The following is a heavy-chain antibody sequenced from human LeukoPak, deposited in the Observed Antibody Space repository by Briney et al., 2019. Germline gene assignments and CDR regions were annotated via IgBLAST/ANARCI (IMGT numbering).Heavy chain of an antibody. D-gene: IGHD6-19*01. CDR1: GGSVSSGSYY. CDR3: ARGPYSSGWYGSEDFDY. Sequence: SETLSLTCTVSGGSVSSGSYYWSWIRQPPGTGLEWIGYIYYSGSTNYNPSLKSRVTISVDTSKNQFSLKLSSVTAADTAVYYCARGPYSSGWYGSEDFDYWGQGTLVTVSS. J-gene: IGHJ4*02. V-gene: IGHV4-61*01. CDR2: IYYSGST.